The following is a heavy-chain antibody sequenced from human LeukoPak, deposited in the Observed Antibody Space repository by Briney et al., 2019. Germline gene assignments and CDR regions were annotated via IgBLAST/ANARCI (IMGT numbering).Heavy chain of an antibody. D-gene: IGHD3-10*01. CDR2: VYKTGHT. CDR1: DNSISSFY. V-gene: IGHV4-59*08. J-gene: IGHJ4*02. Sequence: SETLSLTCTVSDNSISSFYWSWIRQPPGKGLEWIGFVYKTGHTNYNPSLKSRVAISLDGSKSQVSLRLTSVTAADTAVYYCAPHRFGEPHFEYWGRGTLVSVSS. CDR3: APHRFGEPHFEY.